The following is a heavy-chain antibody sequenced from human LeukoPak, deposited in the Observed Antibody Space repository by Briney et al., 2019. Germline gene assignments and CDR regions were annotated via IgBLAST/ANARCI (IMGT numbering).Heavy chain of an antibody. D-gene: IGHD2-2*01. V-gene: IGHV4-39*07. CDR3: AREGYCSSTSYYYYYYGMDV. J-gene: IGHJ6*02. Sequence: SETLSLTCTVSGGSISSSSYYWGWIRQPPGKGLEWIGSIYYSGSTYYNPSLKSRVTISVDTSKNQFSLKLSSVTAADTAVYYCAREGYCSSTSYYYYYYGMDVWGQGTTVTVSS. CDR1: GGSISSSSYY. CDR2: IYYSGST.